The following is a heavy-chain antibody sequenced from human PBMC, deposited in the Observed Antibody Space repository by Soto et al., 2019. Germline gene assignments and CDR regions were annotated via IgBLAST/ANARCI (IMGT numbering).Heavy chain of an antibody. CDR3: ATWHEREHAYDV. Sequence: EVQLLESGGGLVRPGGSLRLSCVASGFTFGSYAMTWVRQAPGKGLEWVSALTNSASTTYYADSVTGRFTISRDNSKNTLYLQMNNLRAEDTAVYYCATWHEREHAYDVWGQGTTVTVSS. CDR1: GFTFGSYA. V-gene: IGHV3-23*01. J-gene: IGHJ3*01. CDR2: LTNSASTT. D-gene: IGHD1-1*01.